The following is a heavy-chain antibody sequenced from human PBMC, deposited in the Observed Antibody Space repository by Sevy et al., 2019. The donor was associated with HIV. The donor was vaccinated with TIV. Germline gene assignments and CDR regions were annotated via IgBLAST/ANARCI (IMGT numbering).Heavy chain of an antibody. CDR2: ISSSSSYI. D-gene: IGHD2-2*01. V-gene: IGHV3-21*06. CDR1: GFTFSSYS. CDR3: ARGPRDIVVVPAAPGDPGRGGMDV. J-gene: IGHJ6*02. Sequence: GGSLRLSCAASGFTFSSYSMNWVRQAPGKGLEWVSSISSSSSYIYYADSVKGRFTISRDNAKNSLYLQMNSLRAEDTVVYYCARGPRDIVVVPAAPGDPGRGGMDVWGQGTTVTVSS.